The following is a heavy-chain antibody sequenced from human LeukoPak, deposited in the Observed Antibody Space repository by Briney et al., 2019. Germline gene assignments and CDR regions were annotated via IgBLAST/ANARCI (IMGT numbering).Heavy chain of an antibody. V-gene: IGHV3-23*01. CDR1: GISLSNYG. J-gene: IGHJ4*02. Sequence: GGSLRLSCAVSGISLSNYGMSWVRQAPGKGLEWVAGISGSGGSTNYADSVKGRFTIYRDNPKNTLYLQMNRLRAEDTAVYFCAKRGVVIRVILVGFHKEAYYFDSWGQGALVTASS. CDR2: ISGSGGST. D-gene: IGHD3-22*01. CDR3: AKRGVVIRVILVGFHKEAYYFDS.